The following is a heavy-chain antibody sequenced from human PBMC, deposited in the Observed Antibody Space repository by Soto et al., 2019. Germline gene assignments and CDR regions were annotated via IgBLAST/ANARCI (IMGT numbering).Heavy chain of an antibody. CDR2: MSASSSNI. V-gene: IGHV3-48*01. D-gene: IGHD1-26*01. Sequence: EVQLVESGGGLVQPGGSLRLSCAASGFSFSNYAMDWVRQAPGQGLEWASYMSASSSNILYADSVKGRFTISRDNAKSSVYLQMNSLRADDTAVSYCAREPSRVGDWARYFDLWGRGTLVTVAS. CDR3: AREPSRVGDWARYFDL. CDR1: GFSFSNYA. J-gene: IGHJ2*01.